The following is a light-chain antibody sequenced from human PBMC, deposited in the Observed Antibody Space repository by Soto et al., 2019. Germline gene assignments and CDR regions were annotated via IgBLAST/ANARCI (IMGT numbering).Light chain of an antibody. V-gene: IGKV1-12*01. CDR1: EGIDSW. CDR3: QQGIHFPLA. CDR2: AAS. J-gene: IGKJ4*01. Sequence: DIQITQSPSSVSASLGDRVTITCRESEGIDSWLAWYQQKPGEAPKLLISAASSLQSGVPTRFSGSGFGTDFTLTISNLQPEDSATYYCQQGIHFPLAFGAGTKVEIK.